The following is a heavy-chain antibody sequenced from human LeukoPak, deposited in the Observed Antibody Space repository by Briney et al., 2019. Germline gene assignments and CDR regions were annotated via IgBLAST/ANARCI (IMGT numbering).Heavy chain of an antibody. CDR1: GFTFSSYW. D-gene: IGHD3-3*01. CDR2: IKTDGSST. CDR3: VRDYLVRPYNDFWSGYYTGFDP. Sequence: GGSLRLSCEASGFTFSSYWMHWVRQAPGKGLEWVSCIKTDGSSTNYADSVKGRFTLSRDNAKNTLHLQMNSLRAEDTAVYYCVRDYLVRPYNDFWSGYYTGFDPWGQGTLVTVSS. J-gene: IGHJ5*02. V-gene: IGHV3-74*01.